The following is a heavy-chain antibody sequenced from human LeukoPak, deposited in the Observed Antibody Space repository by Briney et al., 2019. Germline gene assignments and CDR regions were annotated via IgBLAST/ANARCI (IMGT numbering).Heavy chain of an antibody. V-gene: IGHV3-23*01. CDR1: GFSFSTYA. D-gene: IGHD2-15*01. CDR2: VIGSGVDT. Sequence: GGSLRLSCSASGFSFSTYAMNWVRQAPGKGLEWVASVIGSGVDTYHAASVKGRFTVSRDNSKNTLYLQMTSLRAEDTAVYYCAKGAASRCRGALCYPFDCWGQGTLVTVSS. CDR3: AKGAASRCRGALCYPFDC. J-gene: IGHJ4*02.